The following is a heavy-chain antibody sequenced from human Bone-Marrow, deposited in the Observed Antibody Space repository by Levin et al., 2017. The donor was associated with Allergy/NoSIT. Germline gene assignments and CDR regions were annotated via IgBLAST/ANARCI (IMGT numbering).Heavy chain of an antibody. V-gene: IGHV3-33*01. CDR1: GFTFSSFSSFG. Sequence: GGSLRLSCAASGFTFSSFSSFGMHWVRQAPGKGLEWVAVVWYDGSKTYYADSVKGRFTISRDNSKNRLYLQMNSLRVEDTAVYFCASHPGDLGDYDTRAFDSWGQGTLVTVSS. CDR2: VWYDGSKT. D-gene: IGHD4-17*01. J-gene: IGHJ4*02. CDR3: ASHPGDLGDYDTRAFDS.